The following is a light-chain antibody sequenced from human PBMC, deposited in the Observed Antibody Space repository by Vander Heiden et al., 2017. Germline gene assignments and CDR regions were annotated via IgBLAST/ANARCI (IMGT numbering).Light chain of an antibody. J-gene: IGKJ1*01. V-gene: IGKV3-20*01. CDR3: QQYGTSPMT. Sequence: EIVLTQSPGTLSLSPGERATLSCRASQSVSSNYLAWYQQNLGQAPRLLIYGASSRAAGIPDRFSGSGSGTDFALTISRLEPEDFALYYCQQYGTSPMTFRQGAKVEVK. CDR1: QSVSSNY. CDR2: GAS.